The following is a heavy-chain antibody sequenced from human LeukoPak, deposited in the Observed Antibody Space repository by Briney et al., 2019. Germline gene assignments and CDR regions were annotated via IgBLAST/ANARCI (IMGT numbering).Heavy chain of an antibody. J-gene: IGHJ4*02. CDR2: ISYDGSDK. CDR1: GFTFDNYG. Sequence: PGGSLRLSCAASGFTFDNYGMHWVRQAPGKGLEWVGIISYDGSDKYYADSVKGPFTISRDNSKNTLYLQMNSLRAEDTAVYYCAKVRVVFNWNYAYYFDSWGQGTLVTVSS. V-gene: IGHV3-30*18. D-gene: IGHD1-7*01. CDR3: AKVRVVFNWNYAYYFDS.